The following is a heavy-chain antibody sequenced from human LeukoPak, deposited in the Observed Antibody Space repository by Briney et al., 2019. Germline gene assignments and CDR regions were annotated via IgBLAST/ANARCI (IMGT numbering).Heavy chain of an antibody. J-gene: IGHJ4*02. V-gene: IGHV4-59*08. D-gene: IGHD3-22*01. CDR3: ARHGYYDSSGYYGFDY. CDR1: GGSISSYY. CDR2: SYYSGST. Sequence: SETLSLTCTVSGGSISSYYWSWIRQPPGKRLEWIEDSYYSGSTNYNPSLKSRVTISVDTSKNQFSLKLSSVTAADTAVYYCARHGYYDSSGYYGFDYWGQGTLVTVSS.